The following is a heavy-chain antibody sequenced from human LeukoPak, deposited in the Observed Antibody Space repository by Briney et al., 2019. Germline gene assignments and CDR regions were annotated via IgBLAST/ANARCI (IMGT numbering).Heavy chain of an antibody. CDR1: GFTFSSHG. J-gene: IGHJ4*02. CDR3: VRDWGYDSSGYWQKYFDT. D-gene: IGHD3-22*01. Sequence: GGSLRLSCGASGFTFSSHGMNWVRQAPGKGLEWVSGISPSGGITYYTDSVKGRFTISRDNSKNTVYLQMNSLRAEDTAVYYCVRDWGYDSSGYWQKYFDTWGQGTLVTVSS. CDR2: ISPSGGIT. V-gene: IGHV3-23*01.